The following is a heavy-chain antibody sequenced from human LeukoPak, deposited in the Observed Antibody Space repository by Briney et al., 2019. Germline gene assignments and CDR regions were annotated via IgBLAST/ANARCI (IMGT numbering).Heavy chain of an antibody. CDR1: GGSIRNYY. CDR2: IFYSGTI. CDR3: ATTRIPAAQVDF. Sequence: KPSETLSLTCTVSGGSIRNYYWNWIRQPPGKGLEWIGYIFYSGTINYNPSLKSRATISVDTSRNQFSLKLTSVTAADTAVYYCATTRIPAAQVDFWGQGTLVTVSS. J-gene: IGHJ4*02. V-gene: IGHV4-59*01. D-gene: IGHD6-13*01.